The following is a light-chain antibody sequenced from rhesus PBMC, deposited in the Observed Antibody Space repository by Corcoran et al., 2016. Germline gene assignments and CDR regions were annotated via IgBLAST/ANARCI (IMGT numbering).Light chain of an antibody. CDR1: ESVGSY. Sequence: EIVMTQSPATLSLSPGETATLSCRASESVGSYLAWYQQKPGQAPKLRVHSAYFRATGIPDRFSGSGFMTEFPLTISSLEPEDVGVYHCQQDNDLHSFGQGTKVEIK. CDR2: SAY. J-gene: IGKJ2*01. CDR3: QQDNDLHS. V-gene: IGKV3-40*03.